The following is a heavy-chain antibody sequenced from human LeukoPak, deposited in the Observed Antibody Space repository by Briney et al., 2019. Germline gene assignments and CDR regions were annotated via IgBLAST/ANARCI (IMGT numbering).Heavy chain of an antibody. CDR1: GGSISSGSYY. V-gene: IGHV4-61*02. CDR2: IYTSGST. CDR3: ARVRLYSNYFYYYGMDV. D-gene: IGHD4-11*01. J-gene: IGHJ6*02. Sequence: SQTLSLTRTVSGGSISSGSYYWRWIRQPAGKGLEWIGRIYTSGSTNYNPSLKSRVTISVDTSKNQFSLKLSSVTAADTAVYYCARVRLYSNYFYYYGMDVWGQGTTVTVSS.